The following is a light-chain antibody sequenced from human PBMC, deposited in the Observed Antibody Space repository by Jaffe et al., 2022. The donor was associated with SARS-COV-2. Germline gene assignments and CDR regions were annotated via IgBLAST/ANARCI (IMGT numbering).Light chain of an antibody. V-gene: IGLV3-19*01. Sequence: SSELTQDPAVSVALGQTVRITCQGGSLRSYHASWYQQKPGQAPVLVIYGNNNRPSGIPDRFSGSRSGNTASLTITGAQAEDDADYFCYSRDSSGKRLVFGGGTKLTVL. CDR3: YSRDSSGKRLV. J-gene: IGLJ2*01. CDR1: SLRSYH. CDR2: GNN.